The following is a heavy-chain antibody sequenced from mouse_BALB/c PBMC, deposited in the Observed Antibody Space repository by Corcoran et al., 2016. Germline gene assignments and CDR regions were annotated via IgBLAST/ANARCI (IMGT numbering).Heavy chain of an antibody. D-gene: IGHD3-2*01. CDR3: AKTARATYYFDY. CDR1: GYSFTSYY. V-gene: IGHV1-66*01. Sequence: QVQLQQSGPELVKPGASVKISCKASGYSFTSYYIHWVKQRTGQGLEWIGWIFPGSGNTKYNEKFKGKATLTAATSSSTAYMQLSSLAAEDSAVYVCAKTARATYYFDYWGQGTTLTVSS. CDR2: IFPGSGNT. J-gene: IGHJ2*01.